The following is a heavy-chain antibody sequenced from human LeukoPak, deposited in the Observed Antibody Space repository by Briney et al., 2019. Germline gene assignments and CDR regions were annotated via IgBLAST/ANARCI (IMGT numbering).Heavy chain of an antibody. V-gene: IGHV3-30*03. J-gene: IGHJ4*02. CDR1: GFTFSSYG. CDR2: ISYDGSNK. D-gene: IGHD2-2*01. Sequence: GGSLRLSCAASGFTFSSYGMHWVRQAPGKGLEWVAVISYDGSNKYYADSVKGRFTISRDNSKNTLYLQMNSLRAEDTAVYYCARGGYQLLWYWGQGTLVTVSS. CDR3: ARGGYQLLWY.